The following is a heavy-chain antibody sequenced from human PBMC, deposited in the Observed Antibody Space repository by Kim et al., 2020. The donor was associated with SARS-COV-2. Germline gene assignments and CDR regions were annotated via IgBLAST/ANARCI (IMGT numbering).Heavy chain of an antibody. J-gene: IGHJ4*02. CDR2: ISWNSGSI. CDR3: AKAGIAAAGSFDY. CDR1: GFTFDDYA. D-gene: IGHD6-13*01. V-gene: IGHV3-9*01. Sequence: GGSLRLSCAASGFTFDDYAMHWVRQAPGKGLEWVSGISWNSGSIGYADSVKGRFTISRDNAKNSLYLQMNSLRAEDTALYYCAKAGIAAAGSFDYWGQGT.